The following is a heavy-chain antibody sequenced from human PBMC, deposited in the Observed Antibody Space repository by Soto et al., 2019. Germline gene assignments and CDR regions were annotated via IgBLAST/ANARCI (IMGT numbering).Heavy chain of an antibody. CDR1: GFTLSSYW. V-gene: IGHV3-7*01. D-gene: IGHD5-18*01. CDR2: IKQDGSEK. CDR3: ARELVDTAMGYYYYYYGMDV. J-gene: IGHJ6*02. Sequence: GGSLGLSCAASGFTLSSYWMSWVRQAPGKGLEWVANIKQDGSEKYYVDSVKGRFTISRDNAKNSLYLQMNSLRAEDTAVYYCARELVDTAMGYYYYYYGMDVWGQGTTVTVSS.